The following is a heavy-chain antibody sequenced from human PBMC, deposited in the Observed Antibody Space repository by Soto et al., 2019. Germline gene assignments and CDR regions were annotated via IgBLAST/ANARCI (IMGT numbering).Heavy chain of an antibody. V-gene: IGHV1-24*01. CDR2: FDPEDGET. CDR1: GYTNTVLS. J-gene: IGHJ6*03. CDR3: ATRFGVVVPAAIGSDMDV. Sequence: ASVNAYCKVSGYTNTVLSMHWVRQAPGKGLEWMGGFDPEDGETIYAQKFQGRVTMTEDTSTDTAYMELSSLRSEDTAVYYCATRFGVVVPAAIGSDMDVWGKGTTVTVSS. D-gene: IGHD2-2*01.